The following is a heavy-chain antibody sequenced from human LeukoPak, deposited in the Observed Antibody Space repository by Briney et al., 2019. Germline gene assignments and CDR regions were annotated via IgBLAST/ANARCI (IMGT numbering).Heavy chain of an antibody. J-gene: IGHJ6*03. CDR2: INHSGST. CDR3: ARGIVETYYYYYYYMDV. D-gene: IGHD2/OR15-2a*01. Sequence: SETLSLTCAVYGGSFSGYYWSWIRQPPGKGLEWIGEINHSGSTNYNPSPKSRVTISVDTSKNQFSLKLSSVTAADTAVYYCARGIVETYYYYYYYMDVWGKGTTVTVSS. V-gene: IGHV4-34*01. CDR1: GGSFSGYY.